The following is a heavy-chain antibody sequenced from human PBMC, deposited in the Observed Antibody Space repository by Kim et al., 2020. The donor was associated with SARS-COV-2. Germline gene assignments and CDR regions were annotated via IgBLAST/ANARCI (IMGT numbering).Heavy chain of an antibody. J-gene: IGHJ5*02. CDR2: IYYSGST. V-gene: IGHV4-39*07. D-gene: IGHD3-22*01. CDR3: ARDLAYYYDSRDWFDH. CDR1: GGSISSSSYY. Sequence: SETLSLTCTVSGGSISSSSYYWGWIRQPPGKGLEWIGSIYYSGSTYYNPSLKSRVTISVDTSKNQFSLKLSSVTAADTAVYYCARDLAYYYDSRDWFDHWGQGTLVTVSS.